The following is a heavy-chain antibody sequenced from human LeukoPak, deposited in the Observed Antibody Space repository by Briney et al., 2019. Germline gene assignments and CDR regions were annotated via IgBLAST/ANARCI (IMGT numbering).Heavy chain of an antibody. V-gene: IGHV3-30*18. J-gene: IGHJ1*01. CDR2: ITYDGSNK. CDR1: GFTFSSYG. Sequence: PGRSLRLSCAASGFTFSSYGMHWVRQAPGKGLEWVAVITYDGSNKYYADSVKGRFTISRDNSKITLYLQMNSLRAEDTAVYYCAKESGVVVAATDPMPEKYFQHWGQGTLVTVSS. D-gene: IGHD2-15*01. CDR3: AKESGVVVAATDPMPEKYFQH.